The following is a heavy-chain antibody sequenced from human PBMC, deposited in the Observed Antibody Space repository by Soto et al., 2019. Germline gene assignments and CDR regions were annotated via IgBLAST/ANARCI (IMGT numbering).Heavy chain of an antibody. CDR3: ARDAGYDYSNSGGYNWFDP. V-gene: IGHV1-69*04. CDR2: IIPLPGIA. D-gene: IGHD4-4*01. J-gene: IGHJ5*02. Sequence: ASVKVSCKASGGTFSSYTISWVRQAPGQGLEWMGRIIPLPGIANYAQKFQGRVTITADKSTSTAYMELSSLRSEDTAVYYCARDAGYDYSNSGGYNWFDPWGQGTLVTVSS. CDR1: GGTFSSYT.